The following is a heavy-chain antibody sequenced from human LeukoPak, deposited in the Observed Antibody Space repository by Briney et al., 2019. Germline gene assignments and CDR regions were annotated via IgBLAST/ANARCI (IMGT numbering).Heavy chain of an antibody. V-gene: IGHV4-39*07. Sequence: SETLSLTCTVSGGSISTDNCYWGWIRQPPGKGLEWIGSIYYNGNTYYNPSLKSRVTISVDTSKNQFSLKLSSVTAADTAVYYCARGRGGYSDYYYYYMDVWGKGTTVTVSS. CDR1: GGSISTDNCY. CDR3: ARGRGGYSDYYYYYMDV. J-gene: IGHJ6*03. D-gene: IGHD6-25*01. CDR2: IYYNGNT.